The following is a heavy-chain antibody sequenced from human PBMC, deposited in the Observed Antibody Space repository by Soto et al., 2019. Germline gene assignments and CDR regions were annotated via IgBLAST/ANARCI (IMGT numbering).Heavy chain of an antibody. CDR1: GGSISSGGYY. CDR3: ARDKGWELPFDY. Sequence: SETLSLTCTVSGGSISSGGYYWSWIRQHPGKGLEWIGYIYYSGSTYYNPSLKSRVTISVDTSKNQFSLKLSSVTAADTAVYYCARDKGWELPFDYWGRGTLVTVSS. V-gene: IGHV4-31*03. CDR2: IYYSGST. D-gene: IGHD1-26*01. J-gene: IGHJ4*02.